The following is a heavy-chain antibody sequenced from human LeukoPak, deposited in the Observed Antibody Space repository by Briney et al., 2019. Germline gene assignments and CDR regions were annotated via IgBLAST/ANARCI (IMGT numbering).Heavy chain of an antibody. CDR3: ARRYCSGGHCYYFDS. CDR1: GASIISSSHY. V-gene: IGHV4-39*01. J-gene: IGHJ4*02. CDR2: IYYSGST. Sequence: SEALSLPSTVSGASIISSSHYWGGIRPPPGMGLGGFGIIYYSGSTYYNPSLNSRVTVSLDTSKNQFSLTVTSVTAADTAVYYCARRYCSGGHCYYFDSWGQGTLVTVSS. D-gene: IGHD2-15*01.